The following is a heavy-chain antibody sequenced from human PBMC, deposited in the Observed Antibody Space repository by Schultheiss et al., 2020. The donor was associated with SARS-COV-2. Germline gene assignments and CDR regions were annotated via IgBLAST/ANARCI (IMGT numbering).Heavy chain of an antibody. V-gene: IGHV3-30*02. CDR2: IRYDGSNK. CDR3: AKAEYSGYGR. J-gene: IGHJ4*02. CDR1: GFTFSSYG. Sequence: GESLKISCAASGFTFSSYGMHWVRQAPGKGLEWVAFIRYDGSNKYYADSAKGRFTISRDNSKNTLYLQMNSLRAEDTAVYYCAKAEYSGYGRWGQGTLVTVSS. D-gene: IGHD5-12*01.